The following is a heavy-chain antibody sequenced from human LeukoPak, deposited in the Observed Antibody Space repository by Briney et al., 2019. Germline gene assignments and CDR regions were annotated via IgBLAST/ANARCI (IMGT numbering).Heavy chain of an antibody. Sequence: SETLSLTCAVYGGSFSGYYWSWIRQPPGKGLEWIGEINHSGSTNYNPSLKSRVTISVGTSKNQFSLKLSSVTAADTAVYYCATLRNSSGWYSDYWGQGTLVTVSS. V-gene: IGHV4-34*01. CDR1: GGSFSGYY. CDR3: ATLRNSSGWYSDY. J-gene: IGHJ4*02. CDR2: INHSGST. D-gene: IGHD6-19*01.